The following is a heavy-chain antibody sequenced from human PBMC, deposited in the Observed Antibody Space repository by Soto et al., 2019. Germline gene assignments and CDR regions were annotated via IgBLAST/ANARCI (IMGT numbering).Heavy chain of an antibody. CDR2: ISGSGGST. V-gene: IGHV3-23*01. J-gene: IGHJ4*02. CDR3: AKLSGPTPFDWLLSEKYYFDY. D-gene: IGHD3-9*01. CDR1: GFTFSSYA. Sequence: GGSLRLSCAASGFTFSSYAMSWVRQAPGKGLEWVSAISGSGGSTYYADSVKGRFTISRDNSKNTLYLQMNSLRAEDTAVYYCAKLSGPTPFDWLLSEKYYFDYWGQGTLVTVSS.